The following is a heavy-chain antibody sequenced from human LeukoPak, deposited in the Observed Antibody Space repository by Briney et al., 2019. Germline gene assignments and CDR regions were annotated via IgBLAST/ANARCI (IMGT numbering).Heavy chain of an antibody. CDR2: ISSSSSYI. J-gene: IGHJ6*03. CDR1: GFTFSSYS. D-gene: IGHD6-13*01. CDR3: AKAPGAAAGIDYYYYMDV. Sequence: PGGSLRLTCAASGFTFSSYSMNWVRQAPGKGLEWVSSISSSSSYIYYADSVKGRFTISRDNTKNTLYLQMNSLRAEDTAVYYCAKAPGAAAGIDYYYYMDVWGKGTTVTVSS. V-gene: IGHV3-21*04.